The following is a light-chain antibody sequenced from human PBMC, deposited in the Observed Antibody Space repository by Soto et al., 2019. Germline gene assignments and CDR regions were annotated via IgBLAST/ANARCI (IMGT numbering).Light chain of an antibody. Sequence: EIVLTQSPATLSLSPGERATLSCRASQSISRYLAWYQQKPGQAPRLLIYDASNRATGIPARFSGSGSGTDFTLTISRLEPEDFAVYYCQQRSSWPKLTFGGGTKVEIK. CDR3: QQRSSWPKLT. V-gene: IGKV3-11*01. CDR1: QSISRY. CDR2: DAS. J-gene: IGKJ4*01.